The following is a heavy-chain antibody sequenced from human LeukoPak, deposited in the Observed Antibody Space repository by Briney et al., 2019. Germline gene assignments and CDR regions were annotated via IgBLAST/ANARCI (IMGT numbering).Heavy chain of an antibody. J-gene: IGHJ4*02. V-gene: IGHV1-8*01. CDR3: VKSAH. Sequence: ASVKVSCKASGDIFTSSDVNWVRRATGQGLEWMGWMNPNSGNTGYAQKFQGKVAMTRDTSISTAYMELSSLRSEDTAVYYCVKSAHWGQGTLVTVSS. CDR1: GDIFTSSD. CDR2: MNPNSGNT.